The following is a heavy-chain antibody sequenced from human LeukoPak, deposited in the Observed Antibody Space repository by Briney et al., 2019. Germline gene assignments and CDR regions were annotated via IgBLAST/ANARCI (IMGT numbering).Heavy chain of an antibody. CDR2: INPNSGGT. V-gene: IGHV1-2*02. Sequence: ASVKVSCKASGYTFTGYYMHWVRQAPGQGLEWMGWINPNSGGTNYAQKFQGRVTMTRDTSISTAYMELGRLRSDDTAVYYCASDDSSGYYPTYYFDYWGQGTLVTVSS. CDR1: GYTFTGYY. CDR3: ASDDSSGYYPTYYFDY. J-gene: IGHJ4*02. D-gene: IGHD3-22*01.